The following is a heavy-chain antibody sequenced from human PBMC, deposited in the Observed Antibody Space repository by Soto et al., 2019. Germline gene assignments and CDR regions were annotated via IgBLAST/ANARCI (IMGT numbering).Heavy chain of an antibody. Sequence: ASVKVSCKASGYSFTDYHIHWVRQAPGQGLEWLGRINPKSGGTSTAQKFQGWVTMTTDTYISTASMELTRLTSDDTAIYYCARGDSTDCSNGVCSFFYNHDMDVWGQGTTVTVSS. CDR3: ARGDSTDCSNGVCSFFYNHDMDV. J-gene: IGHJ6*02. D-gene: IGHD2-8*01. V-gene: IGHV1-2*04. CDR1: GYSFTDYH. CDR2: INPKSGGT.